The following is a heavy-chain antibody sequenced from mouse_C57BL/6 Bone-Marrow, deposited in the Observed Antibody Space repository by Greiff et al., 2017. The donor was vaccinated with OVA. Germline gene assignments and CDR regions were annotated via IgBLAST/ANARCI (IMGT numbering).Heavy chain of an antibody. D-gene: IGHD2-2*01. CDR2: IDPANGNT. J-gene: IGHJ4*01. CDR1: CFNIKNTY. V-gene: IGHV14-3*01. CDR3: ARVSGDYAMDY. Sequence: EVPLPQSLAALVRPGASVKLSFTASCFNIKNTYMPLVKQRPEQGLEGIGRIDPANGNTKYAPKFQGKATITADTSSNTAYLQLSSLTSEDTAIYYCARVSGDYAMDYWGQGTSVTVSS.